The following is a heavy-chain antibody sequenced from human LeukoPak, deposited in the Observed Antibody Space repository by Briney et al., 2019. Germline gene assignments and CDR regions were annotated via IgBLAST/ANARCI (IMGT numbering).Heavy chain of an antibody. V-gene: IGHV4-38-2*02. D-gene: IGHD3-10*01. CDR3: ARELWFGELLRYFDY. CDR2: IYHSGST. CDR1: GYSISSGYY. Sequence: SGTLSLTCAVSGYSISSGYYWGWIRQPPGKGLEWIGSIYHSGSTYYNPSLKSRVTISVDTSKNQFSLKLSSVTAADTAVYYCARELWFGELLRYFDYWGQGTLVTVSS. J-gene: IGHJ4*02.